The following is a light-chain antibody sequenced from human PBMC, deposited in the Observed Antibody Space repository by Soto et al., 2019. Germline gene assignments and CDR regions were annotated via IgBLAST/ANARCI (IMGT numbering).Light chain of an antibody. J-gene: IGLJ2*01. Sequence: QSVLTQPPSVSGSPGQSVTISCTGTSSDVGSYNRVSWYQQPPGTAPKLMIYEVSNRPSGVPDRFSGSKSGNTASLTISGLQAEDEADYYCSLHTSSSTFVVFGGGTKVTVL. V-gene: IGLV2-18*01. CDR1: SSDVGSYNR. CDR2: EVS. CDR3: SLHTSSSTFVV.